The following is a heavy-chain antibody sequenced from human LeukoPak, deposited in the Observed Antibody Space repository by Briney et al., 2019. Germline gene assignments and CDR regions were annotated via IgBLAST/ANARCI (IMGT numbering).Heavy chain of an antibody. D-gene: IGHD3-10*01. CDR1: GGTFSSYA. CDR3: ARVGGFGELLPLDY. J-gene: IGHJ4*02. CDR2: IIPILGIA. V-gene: IGHV1-69*04. Sequence: SVKVSCKASGGTFSSYAISWVRQAPGQGLEWMGRIIPILGIANYAQKFQGRVTITADKSTSTAYMELSSLRSEDTAVYYCARVGGFGELLPLDYWGQGTLVTVSS.